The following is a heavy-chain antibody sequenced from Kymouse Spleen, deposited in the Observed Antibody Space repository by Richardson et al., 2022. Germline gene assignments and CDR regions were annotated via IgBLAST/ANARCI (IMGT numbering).Heavy chain of an antibody. V-gene: IGHV3-15*01. D-gene: IGHD6-6*01. CDR3: TTSIAAVRGFDY. Sequence: EVQLVESGGGLVKPGGSLRLSCAASGFTFSNAWMSWVRQAPGKGLEWVGRIKSKTDGGTTDYAAPVKGRFTISRDDSKNTLYLQMNSLKTEDTAVYYCTTSIAAVRGFDYWGQGTLVTVSS. CDR2: IKSKTDGGTT. CDR1: GFTFSNAW. J-gene: IGHJ4*02.